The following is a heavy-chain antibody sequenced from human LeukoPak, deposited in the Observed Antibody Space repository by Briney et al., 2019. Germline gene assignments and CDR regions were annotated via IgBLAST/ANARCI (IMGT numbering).Heavy chain of an antibody. J-gene: IGHJ3*01. CDR1: GFTFDDYA. CDR2: ISWNSGSI. Sequence: GGSLRLSCAASGFTFDDYAMHWVRQAPGKGLEWVSGISWNSGSIGYADSVKGRFTISRDNAKNSLYLQMNSLRAEDMAVYYCARDGPEAFDFWGQGTMVTVSS. V-gene: IGHV3-9*03. CDR3: ARDGPEAFDF. D-gene: IGHD1-14*01.